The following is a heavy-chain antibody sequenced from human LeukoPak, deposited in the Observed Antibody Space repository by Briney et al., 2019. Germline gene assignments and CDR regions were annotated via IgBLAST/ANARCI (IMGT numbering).Heavy chain of an antibody. Sequence: SVKVSCKASGGTFSSYAISWVRQAPGQGLEWMGAIIPIFGTANYAQKFQGRVTITADESTSTAYMELSSLRSEDTAVYYCARDRATAMEGYYYYGMDVWGQGTTVTVSS. V-gene: IGHV1-69*13. CDR1: GGTFSSYA. D-gene: IGHD5-18*01. CDR2: IIPIFGTA. J-gene: IGHJ6*02. CDR3: ARDRATAMEGYYYYGMDV.